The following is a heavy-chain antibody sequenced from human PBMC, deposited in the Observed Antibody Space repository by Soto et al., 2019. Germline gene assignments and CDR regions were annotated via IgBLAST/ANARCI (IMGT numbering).Heavy chain of an antibody. CDR3: ATIYSYGYGVDY. CDR2: FDAEDGET. CDR1: GYTLTELS. D-gene: IGHD5-18*01. V-gene: IGHV1-24*01. Sequence: QVQLVQSGAEVKKPGASVKVSCKVSGYTLTELSMHWVRQAPGKGLEWMGGFDAEDGETIYAQKFQGRVTMTEDTSTDTAYRELSSLRSEDTAVYYCATIYSYGYGVDYWGQGTLVTVSS. J-gene: IGHJ4*02.